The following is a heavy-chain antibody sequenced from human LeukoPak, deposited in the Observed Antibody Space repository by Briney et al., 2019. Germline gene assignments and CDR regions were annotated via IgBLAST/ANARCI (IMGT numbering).Heavy chain of an antibody. CDR2: INQDLSQT. CDR3: ARDKPDSSGWYGENYFDY. Sequence: GGSLRLSCVGSGFTFSRSWMSWIRQAPGKGLEWVAHINQDLSQTFYEDSVKGRFTISRDNSKNTLYLQMNSLRAEDTAVYYCARDKPDSSGWYGENYFDYWGQGTLVTVSS. CDR1: GFTFSRSW. J-gene: IGHJ4*02. D-gene: IGHD6-19*01. V-gene: IGHV3-7*01.